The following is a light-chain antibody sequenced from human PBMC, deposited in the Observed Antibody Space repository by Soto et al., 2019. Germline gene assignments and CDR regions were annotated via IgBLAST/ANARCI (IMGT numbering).Light chain of an antibody. V-gene: IGKV1-5*03. J-gene: IGKJ1*01. CDR1: QSISSW. CDR2: KAS. Sequence: DIQMTQSPSTLSASVGDRVTITCRASQSISSWLAWYQQKPGKAPKLLIYKASSLESGVPSRFSGSGSGTEFTLTICSLQPDDFATYYCQQSNRYWTLGQWTKVDIK. CDR3: QQSNRYWT.